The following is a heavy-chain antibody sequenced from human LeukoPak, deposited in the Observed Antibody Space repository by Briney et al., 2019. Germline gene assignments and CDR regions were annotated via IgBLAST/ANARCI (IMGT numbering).Heavy chain of an antibody. Sequence: SETLSLTCTVSGGSISSSSYYWGWIRQPPGKGLECIGSIDYIVSTYYNPSLKSRVTISVDTSTNEFSLKLSSVTAADTAVYYCARLPCSSTSCYASVYYYYMDVWGKGTTATVSS. J-gene: IGHJ6*03. V-gene: IGHV4-39*01. CDR2: IDYIVST. CDR3: ARLPCSSTSCYASVYYYYMDV. D-gene: IGHD2-2*01. CDR1: GGSISSSSYY.